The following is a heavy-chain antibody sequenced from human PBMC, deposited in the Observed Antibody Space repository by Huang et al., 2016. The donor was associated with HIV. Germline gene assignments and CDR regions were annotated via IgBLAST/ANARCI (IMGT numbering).Heavy chain of an antibody. V-gene: IGHV4-39*01. Sequence: QLQLQESGPGLVKPSETLSLTCTVSGGSISSSSYYWGGIRQPPGKGLEWIGNIYYYGNVYYNPSLKSRLTISVDTSKNQFSLKLSSVTAADTAVYYCARQAVFYYDSSGYYPPSYGMDVWGQGTTVTVSS. D-gene: IGHD3-22*01. J-gene: IGHJ6*02. CDR2: IYYYGNV. CDR1: GGSISSSSYY. CDR3: ARQAVFYYDSSGYYPPSYGMDV.